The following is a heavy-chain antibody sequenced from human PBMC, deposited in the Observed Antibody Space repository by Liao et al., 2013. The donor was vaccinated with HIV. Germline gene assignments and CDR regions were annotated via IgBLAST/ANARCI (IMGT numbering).Heavy chain of an antibody. V-gene: IGHV4-34*01. CDR1: GESFSGYY. J-gene: IGHJ4*02. CDR2: IYHSGST. Sequence: QVLLQQWGSGLLKPSETLSLTCAVYGESFSGYYWTWIRQPPGKGLEWIGEIYHSGSTNYNPSLKSRVTISVDTSKSQFSLKLTSVTAADTALYYCARAGRRAYSGSYPLRYWGQGTLVTVSS. D-gene: IGHD1-26*01. CDR3: ARAGRRAYSGSYPLRY.